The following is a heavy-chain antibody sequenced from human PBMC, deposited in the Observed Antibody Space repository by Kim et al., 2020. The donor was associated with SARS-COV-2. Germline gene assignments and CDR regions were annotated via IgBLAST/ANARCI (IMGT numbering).Heavy chain of an antibody. D-gene: IGHD1-1*01. Sequence: GESLKISCQGSGYSFTTYWIGWVRQMPGKGLEWMGIIYPADSDTRYSPSFQGQVTISVDKSIATAYLQWSSLKASDTGKYYCARHPRLEHNNHWINYYYYYMDVWGKGTTVTVSS. CDR3: ARHPRLEHNNHWINYYYYYMDV. J-gene: IGHJ6*03. CDR2: IYPADSDT. V-gene: IGHV5-51*01. CDR1: GYSFTTYW.